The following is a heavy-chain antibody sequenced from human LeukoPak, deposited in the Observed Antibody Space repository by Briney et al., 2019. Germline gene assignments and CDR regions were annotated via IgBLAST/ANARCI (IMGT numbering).Heavy chain of an antibody. D-gene: IGHD3-3*01. CDR3: ASLRERSYYARGFDY. CDR1: GGSISSYY. J-gene: IGHJ4*02. CDR2: IYYSGST. V-gene: IGHV4-59*08. Sequence: SETLSLTCTVSGGSISSYYWSWIRQPPGKGLEWIGYIYYSGSTNYNPSLKSRVTMSVDKSKNQFSLKLSSVTAKDTAVYYCASLRERSYYARGFDYWGQGTLVTVSS.